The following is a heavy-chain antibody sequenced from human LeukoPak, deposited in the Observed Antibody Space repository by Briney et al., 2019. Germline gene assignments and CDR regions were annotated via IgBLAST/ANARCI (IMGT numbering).Heavy chain of an antibody. CDR2: IYHSGST. J-gene: IGHJ3*02. Sequence: SETLSPTCGVSGGSISSSNWWCWVRQPPGKGLEWIGEIYHSGSTNYNPSLRSRVTISVDKSKNQFSLKLSSVTAADTAVYYCARSTGDYYGSMENAFDIWGQGTKVTVSS. CDR1: GGSISSSNW. CDR3: ARSTGDYYGSMENAFDI. V-gene: IGHV4-4*02. D-gene: IGHD3-22*01.